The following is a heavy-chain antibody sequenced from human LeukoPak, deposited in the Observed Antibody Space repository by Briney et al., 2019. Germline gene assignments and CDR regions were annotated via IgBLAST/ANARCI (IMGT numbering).Heavy chain of an antibody. CDR3: AKGEAYQLVLGDYFDY. CDR2: ITGSGDTT. D-gene: IGHD2-2*01. V-gene: IGHV3-23*01. CDR1: GFTFSSFG. Sequence: GGSLRLSCAASGFTFSSFGIHWVRQALGKGLEWVSSITGSGDTTYYADSVKGRFTISRDSSKNTLYLQMNSLRAADTAVYYCAKGEAYQLVLGDYFDYWGQGTLVTVSS. J-gene: IGHJ4*02.